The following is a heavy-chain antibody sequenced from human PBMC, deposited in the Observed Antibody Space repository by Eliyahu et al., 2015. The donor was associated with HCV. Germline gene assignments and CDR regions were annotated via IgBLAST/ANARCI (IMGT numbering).Heavy chain of an antibody. CDR3: AKDALGEQWLSPLDY. CDR2: ISYDGSNK. Sequence: QVQLVESGGGVVQPGRSLRLSCAVSGFTFRSYGMHWVRQAPGKGLEWVAVISYDGSNKYYADSVKGRFTISRDNSKNTLYLQMNSLRAEDTAVYYCAKDALGEQWLSPLDYWGQGTLVTVSS. J-gene: IGHJ4*02. CDR1: GFTFRSYG. D-gene: IGHD6-19*01. V-gene: IGHV3-30*18.